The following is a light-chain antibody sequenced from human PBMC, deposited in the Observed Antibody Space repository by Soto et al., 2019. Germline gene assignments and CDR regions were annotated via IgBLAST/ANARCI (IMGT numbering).Light chain of an antibody. CDR1: QSVSGS. Sequence: EIVMTQSPATLSVSPGERATLSCRASQSVSGSLAWYQQKPGQAPRLLIYGASTRATGIPARFSGSGSGTEFTLTISSLQSEDFAVYYCQQYYNWPPLTFGGGTKVEIK. CDR2: GAS. CDR3: QQYYNWPPLT. J-gene: IGKJ4*01. V-gene: IGKV3-15*01.